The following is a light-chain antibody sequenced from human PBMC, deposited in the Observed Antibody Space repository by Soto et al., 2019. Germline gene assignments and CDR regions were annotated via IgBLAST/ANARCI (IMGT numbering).Light chain of an antibody. V-gene: IGKV3-20*01. Sequence: EIVMTQSPATLSVSPGERATLSCRASQSLTNSFIAWYQQKPGQAPRLLIYDTSSRAIGIPDRFSGSGSGTDFTLTISRLEPEDFAVFFCQQYGTSEIIFGQGTRLET. J-gene: IGKJ5*01. CDR3: QQYGTSEII. CDR2: DTS. CDR1: QSLTNSF.